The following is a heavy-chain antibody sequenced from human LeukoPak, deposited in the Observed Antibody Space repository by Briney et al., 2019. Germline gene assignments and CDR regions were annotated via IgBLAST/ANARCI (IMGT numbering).Heavy chain of an antibody. Sequence: GGSLRLSCAASGFTFDDYAMHWVRQAPGKGLEWISGLTWNSGSIDYADSVKGRFTISRDNAKNSLYLQMNSLRAEDTAVYYCARSSRELGGYAPWELMPPFDYWGQGTLVTVSS. J-gene: IGHJ4*02. CDR2: LTWNSGSI. V-gene: IGHV3-9*01. CDR1: GFTFDDYA. CDR3: ARSSRELGGYAPWELMPPFDY. D-gene: IGHD1-7*01.